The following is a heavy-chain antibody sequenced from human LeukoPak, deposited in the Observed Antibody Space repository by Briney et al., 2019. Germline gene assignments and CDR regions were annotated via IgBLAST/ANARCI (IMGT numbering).Heavy chain of an antibody. CDR2: ISWSSGSV. Sequence: PGGSLRLSCAASGFTFDDYAMHWVRQAPGKGLEWVSGISWSSGSVAYADSVKGRFTISRDNARNFLYLQMSSLRAEDTALYYCAKVYGSGNSYAPFDYWGQGTLVTVS. D-gene: IGHD3-10*01. CDR1: GFTFDDYA. J-gene: IGHJ4*02. V-gene: IGHV3-9*01. CDR3: AKVYGSGNSYAPFDY.